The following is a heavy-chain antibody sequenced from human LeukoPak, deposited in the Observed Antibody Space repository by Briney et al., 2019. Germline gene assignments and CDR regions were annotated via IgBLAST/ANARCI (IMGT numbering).Heavy chain of an antibody. CDR3: ARYREGYNYVPHALDI. V-gene: IGHV4-61*02. CDR2: IDASGNT. Sequence: SETLSLTCTVSGASVSSTDYFWNWIRQPAGKGLEWIGRIDASGNTDYNPSLKSRVTMSLDTSKYQFSLNMNSLTAADSAVYFCARYREGYNYVPHALDIWGQGTVVTVSS. D-gene: IGHD5-24*01. CDR1: GASVSSTDYF. J-gene: IGHJ3*02.